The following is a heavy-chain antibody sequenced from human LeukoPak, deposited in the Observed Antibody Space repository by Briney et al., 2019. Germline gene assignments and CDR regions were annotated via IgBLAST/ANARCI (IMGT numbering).Heavy chain of an antibody. CDR1: DGSINSGDYY. V-gene: IGHV4-31*03. Sequence: PSETLSLTCTASDGSINSGDYYWSWIRHCPGKGLEWIGYIYYSGSTYYNPSLKSRVTISVDTSKNQFSLKLNSATAADTAVYYCARVPDTSSPYMDVWGKGTTVTVSS. J-gene: IGHJ6*03. CDR3: ARVPDTSSPYMDV. CDR2: IYYSGST. D-gene: IGHD6-13*01.